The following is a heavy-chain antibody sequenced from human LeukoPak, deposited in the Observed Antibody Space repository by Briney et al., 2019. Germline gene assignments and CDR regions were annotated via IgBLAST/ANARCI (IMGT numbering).Heavy chain of an antibody. CDR1: GFTFSSYA. CDR3: ARDSSRGYSGYDYYFDY. Sequence: GGSLRLSCAASGFTFSSYAMHWVRQAPGKGLEWVAVISYDGSNKYYADSVKGRFTISRDNSKNTLYLRMNSLRAEDTAVYYCARDSSRGYSGYDYYFDYWGQGTLVTVSS. D-gene: IGHD5-12*01. CDR2: ISYDGSNK. V-gene: IGHV3-30*04. J-gene: IGHJ4*02.